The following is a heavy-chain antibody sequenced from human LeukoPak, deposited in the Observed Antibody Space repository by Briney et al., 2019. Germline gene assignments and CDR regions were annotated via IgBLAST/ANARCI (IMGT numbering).Heavy chain of an antibody. CDR2: MNPNSGNT. D-gene: IGHD6-13*01. CDR3: ARGRMVAAAGCLGY. Sequence: GASVKVSCKASGYTCTSYDINWVRQATGQGLEWMGWMNPNSGNTGYAQKFQGRVTMTRNTSISTAYMELSSLRSEDTAVYYCARGRMVAAAGCLGYWGQGTLVTVSS. J-gene: IGHJ4*02. CDR1: GYTCTSYD. V-gene: IGHV1-8*01.